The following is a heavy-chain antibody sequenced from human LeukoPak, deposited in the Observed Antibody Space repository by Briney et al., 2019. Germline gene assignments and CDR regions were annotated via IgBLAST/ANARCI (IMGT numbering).Heavy chain of an antibody. D-gene: IGHD6-6*01. V-gene: IGHV3-7*01. CDR2: IKQDGSVK. Sequence: GGSLRHSCAASGFTFSNYGMSWVRQAPGKGLEWVANIKQDGSVKYYMDSVKGRFSISRDNAKNSLFLQANSLRAEDTAIYYCARVGYSSSSTDHWGQGTLVTVSS. CDR3: ARVGYSSSSTDH. CDR1: GFTFSNYG. J-gene: IGHJ4*02.